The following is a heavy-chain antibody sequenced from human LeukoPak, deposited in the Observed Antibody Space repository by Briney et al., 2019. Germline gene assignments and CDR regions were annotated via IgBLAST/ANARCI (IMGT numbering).Heavy chain of an antibody. CDR3: ARSIIRGVISPFDP. Sequence: SETLSLTRTVSGGSISTYYWSWIRQPPGKGLEWIGYIYYSGSTNYNPSLKSRVTISVDTSKNQFSLKLSSVTAADTAVYYCARSIIRGVISPFDPWGQGTLVTVSS. CDR1: GGSISTYY. J-gene: IGHJ5*02. D-gene: IGHD3-10*01. CDR2: IYYSGST. V-gene: IGHV4-59*01.